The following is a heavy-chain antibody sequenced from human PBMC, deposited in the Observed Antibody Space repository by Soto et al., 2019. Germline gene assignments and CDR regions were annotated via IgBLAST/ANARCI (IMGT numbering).Heavy chain of an antibody. J-gene: IGHJ4*02. Sequence: QVQLQESGPGLVKPSQTLSLTCTVSGGSINSGGYCWSWIRQHPGKGLDWIGCISYGGSTSYNPSLKSRVTISVDTSKNQFSLKLTSVTAANTAVYYCSRGILVWGQGALITVSS. CDR1: GGSINSGGYC. D-gene: IGHD5-18*01. CDR2: ISYGGST. V-gene: IGHV4-31*03. CDR3: SRGILV.